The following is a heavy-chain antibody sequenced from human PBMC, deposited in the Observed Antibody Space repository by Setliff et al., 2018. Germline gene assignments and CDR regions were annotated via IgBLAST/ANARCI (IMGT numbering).Heavy chain of an antibody. CDR1: GFTFTDHY. CDR3: ARDALYDSNDRNSYYGNWLDP. J-gene: IGHJ5*02. Sequence: SVKVSCKASGFTFTDHYMHWVRQAPGQGPEWMGGIIPIYGSTNNAEKFQGRVTFSADESMSTVYMELSSLTSADTALYYCARDALYDSNDRNSYYGNWLDPWGQGTLVTVSS. V-gene: IGHV1-69*13. CDR2: IIPIYGST. D-gene: IGHD3-22*01.